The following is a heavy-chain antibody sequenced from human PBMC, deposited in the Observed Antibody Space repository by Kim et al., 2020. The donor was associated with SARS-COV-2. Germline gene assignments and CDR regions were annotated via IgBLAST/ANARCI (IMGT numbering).Heavy chain of an antibody. CDR3: ARVVVTAREYYFDY. D-gene: IGHD2-21*02. J-gene: IGHJ4*02. Sequence: SETLSLTCTVSGGSISSGTYYWSWIRQPAGKGLEWIGRIYTRGSTNYNPSLKSRLTISVDTSKNQFSLNLSSVTAADTAVYYCARVVVTAREYYFDYWGQGTLVTVSS. CDR2: IYTRGST. V-gene: IGHV4-61*02. CDR1: GGSISSGTYY.